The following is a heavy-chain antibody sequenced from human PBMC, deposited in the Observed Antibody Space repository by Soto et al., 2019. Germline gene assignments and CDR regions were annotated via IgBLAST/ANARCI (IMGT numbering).Heavy chain of an antibody. J-gene: IGHJ3*02. V-gene: IGHV4-59*01. D-gene: IGHD4-17*01. CDR3: ARGRLSTGRSHTDAFDI. CDR2: IYYSGST. Sequence: SQTLSLTCTVSGGSISSYYWSWIRQPPGKGLEWIGYIYYSGSTNYNPSLKSRVTISVDTSKNQFSLKLSSVTAADTAVYYCARGRLSTGRSHTDAFDIGGQGPMVNVS. CDR1: GGSISSYY.